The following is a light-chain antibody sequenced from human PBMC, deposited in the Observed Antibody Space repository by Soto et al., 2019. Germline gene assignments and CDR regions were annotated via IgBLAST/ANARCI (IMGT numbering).Light chain of an antibody. J-gene: IGKJ1*01. Sequence: DIQMTQSPSSLSASVGDRVTITCQASQHISEYLNWYQYKPGKAPKLLITDASNLKTGVPSRFSGSGSGTEYTFTINSLQPEDIATYYCQESYSSLWGTCGQGTKVDIK. CDR2: DAS. CDR1: QHISEY. V-gene: IGKV1-33*01. CDR3: QESYSSLWGT.